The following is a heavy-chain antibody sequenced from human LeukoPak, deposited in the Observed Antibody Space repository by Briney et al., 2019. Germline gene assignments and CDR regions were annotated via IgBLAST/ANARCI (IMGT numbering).Heavy chain of an antibody. CDR1: GFTFSSYE. Sequence: GGSLRLSCAASGFTFSSYEMNWFRQAPGKGLEWVSYISGSGRSIYYADSVKGRFTISRDNAKNSLDLQMDSLRAEDTAVYYCARFWSGYAFDMWGQGTMVTVSS. CDR3: ARFWSGYAFDM. V-gene: IGHV3-48*03. D-gene: IGHD3-3*01. J-gene: IGHJ3*02. CDR2: ISGSGRSI.